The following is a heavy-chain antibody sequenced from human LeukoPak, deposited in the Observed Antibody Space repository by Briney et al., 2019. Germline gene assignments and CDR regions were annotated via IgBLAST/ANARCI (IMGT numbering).Heavy chain of an antibody. CDR1: GFTFSSYW. V-gene: IGHV3-74*01. D-gene: IGHD2-2*01. CDR3: ARQDIVVVPAGYYYYGMDV. J-gene: IGHJ6*02. Sequence: GGSLRLSCAASGFTFSSYWMHWVRQAPGKGLVWVSRINSDGSSTSYADSVKGRFTISRDNAKNTLYLQMNSLRAEDTAVYYCARQDIVVVPAGYYYYGMDVWGQETMVTVSS. CDR2: INSDGSST.